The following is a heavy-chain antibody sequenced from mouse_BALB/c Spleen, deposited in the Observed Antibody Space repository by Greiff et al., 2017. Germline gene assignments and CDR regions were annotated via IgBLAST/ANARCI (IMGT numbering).Heavy chain of an antibody. CDR1: GFAFSSYD. J-gene: IGHJ2*01. D-gene: IGHD1-1*01. CDR2: ISSGGGST. V-gene: IGHV5-12-1*01. CDR3: ARDYGSSFDY. Sequence: EVQVVESGGGLVKPGGSLKLSCAASGFAFSSYDMSWVRQTPEKRLEWVAYISSGGGSTYYPDTVKGRFTISRDNAKNTLYLQMSSLKSEDTAMYYCARDYGSSFDYWGQGTTLTVSS.